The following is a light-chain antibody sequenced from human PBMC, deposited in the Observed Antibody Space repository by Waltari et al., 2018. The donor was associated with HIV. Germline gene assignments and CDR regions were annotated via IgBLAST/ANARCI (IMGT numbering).Light chain of an antibody. J-gene: IGLJ3*02. CDR3: FSAADDNLRV. CDR2: KNT. Sequence: SYELTQPSSVSVSPGQTARITCSGDALTKYYARWYQQKPGQAPVLVIYKNTERPSGMPGRFSGSRSGTTGTLTISGAQVGDEADYYCFSAADDNLRVFGGGTKLTVL. V-gene: IGLV3-27*01. CDR1: ALTKYY.